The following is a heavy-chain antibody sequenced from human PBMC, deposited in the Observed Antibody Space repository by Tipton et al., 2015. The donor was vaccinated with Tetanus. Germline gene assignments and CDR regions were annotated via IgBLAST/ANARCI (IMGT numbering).Heavy chain of an antibody. CDR3: AKAGDCSGGSCYANYRWFDP. D-gene: IGHD2-15*01. V-gene: IGHV3-23*01. CDR2: ISGSGGST. J-gene: IGHJ5*02. Sequence: GSLRLSCAASGFTFSSYAMSWVRQAPGKGLEWVSAISGSGGSTYYADSVKGRFTISRDNSKNTLYLQMNSLRAEDTAVYYCAKAGDCSGGSCYANYRWFDPWGQGTLVTVSS. CDR1: GFTFSSYA.